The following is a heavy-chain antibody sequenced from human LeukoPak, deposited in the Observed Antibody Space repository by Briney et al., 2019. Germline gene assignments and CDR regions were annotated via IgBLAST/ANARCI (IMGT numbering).Heavy chain of an antibody. D-gene: IGHD3-16*02. CDR3: ARVVGRWNYCDY. V-gene: IGHV1-2*02. J-gene: IGHJ4*02. CDR2: INPHSGGT. Sequence: ASVKVSCKASGYTFTDYYMHWVRQAPGQGLAWMGWINPHSGGTNYAQKFQGRVTMTRDTSISTAYMELSRLRSDHTAVYYWARVVGRWNYCDYWGQGPLVTVSS. CDR1: GYTFTDYY.